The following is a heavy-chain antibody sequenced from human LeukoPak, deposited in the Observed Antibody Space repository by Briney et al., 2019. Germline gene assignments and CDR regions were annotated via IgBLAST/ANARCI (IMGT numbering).Heavy chain of an antibody. Sequence: GGSLILSCAASGFTFSSYSMNWVRQAPGKGLEWVSSISSCSRYIYYADSVKGRFTISRDNAKNSLYLQMNSLRAEDTAVYYCARVNAPLGVGTGVDYWGQGTPVTFSS. D-gene: IGHD2-21*02. CDR1: GFTFSSYS. CDR3: ARVNAPLGVGTGVDY. CDR2: ISSCSRYI. V-gene: IGHV3-21*01. J-gene: IGHJ4*02.